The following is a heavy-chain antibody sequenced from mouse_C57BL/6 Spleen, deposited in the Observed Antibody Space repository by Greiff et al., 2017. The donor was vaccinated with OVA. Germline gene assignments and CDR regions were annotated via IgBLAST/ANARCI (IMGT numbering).Heavy chain of an antibody. D-gene: IGHD1-1*01. CDR1: GYTFTSYD. V-gene: IGHV1-85*01. Sequence: VQLQESGPELVKPGASVKLSCKASGYTFTSYDINWVKQRPGQGLEWIGWIYPRDGSTKYNEKFKGKATLTVDTSSSTAYMELHSLTSEDSAVYFCARKGFPDYYGPFDYWGQGTTLTVSS. J-gene: IGHJ2*01. CDR2: IYPRDGST. CDR3: ARKGFPDYYGPFDY.